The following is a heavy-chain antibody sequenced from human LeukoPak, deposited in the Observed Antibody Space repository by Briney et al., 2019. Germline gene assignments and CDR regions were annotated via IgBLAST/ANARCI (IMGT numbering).Heavy chain of an antibody. D-gene: IGHD2-15*01. Sequence: GGSLRLSCAASGFTFSDYAMNWVRQAPGEGLEWVSYISSSGSTIYYADSVKGRFTISRDNAKNSLYLQMNSLRAEDTAVYYCARDLRGNIVVIVAADLSLDYWGQGTLVTVAS. V-gene: IGHV3-11*01. CDR1: GFTFSDYA. CDR2: ISSSGSTI. CDR3: ARDLRGNIVVIVAADLSLDY. J-gene: IGHJ4*02.